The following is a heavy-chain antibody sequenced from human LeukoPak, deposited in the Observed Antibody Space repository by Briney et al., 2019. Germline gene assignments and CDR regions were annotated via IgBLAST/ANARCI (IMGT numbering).Heavy chain of an antibody. J-gene: IGHJ4*02. D-gene: IGHD3-22*01. V-gene: IGHV3-33*06. CDR1: GFTSSSYG. CDR3: AKDRKTYYYDSSGYFFDY. Sequence: PGRSLRLSCAASGFTSSSYGMHWVRQAPGKGLEWVAVIWYDGSNKYYADSVKGRFTISRDNSKNTLYLQMNSLRAEDTAVYYCAKDRKTYYYDSSGYFFDYWGQGTLVTVSS. CDR2: IWYDGSNK.